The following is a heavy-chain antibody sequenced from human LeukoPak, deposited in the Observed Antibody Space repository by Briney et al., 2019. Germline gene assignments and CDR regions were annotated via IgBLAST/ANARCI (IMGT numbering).Heavy chain of an antibody. CDR2: IIPILGIA. CDR1: GGAFSSYA. D-gene: IGHD1-26*01. Sequence: GASVKVSCKASGGAFSSYAISWVRQAPGQGLEWMGRIIPILGIANYAQKFQGRVTITADKSTSTAYMELSSLRSEDTAVYYCARQIVGATSSDYWGQGTLVTVSP. J-gene: IGHJ4*02. CDR3: ARQIVGATSSDY. V-gene: IGHV1-69*04.